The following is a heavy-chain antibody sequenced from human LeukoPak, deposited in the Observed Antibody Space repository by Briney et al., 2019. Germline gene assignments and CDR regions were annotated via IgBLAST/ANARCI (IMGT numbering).Heavy chain of an antibody. V-gene: IGHV4-34*01. CDR2: INHSGST. D-gene: IGHD3-10*01. J-gene: IGHJ6*02. Sequence: PSETLSLTCAGYGGSFSGYYWSWIRQPPGKGLEWIGEINHSGSTNYNPSLKSRVTISVDTSKNQFSLKLSSVTAADTAVYYCANVYGSGSYTRARYYYYGMDVWGQGTTVTVSS. CDR3: ANVYGSGSYTRARYYYYGMDV. CDR1: GGSFSGYY.